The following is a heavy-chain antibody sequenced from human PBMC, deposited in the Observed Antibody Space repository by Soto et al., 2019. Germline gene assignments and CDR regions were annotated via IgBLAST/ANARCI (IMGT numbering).Heavy chain of an antibody. CDR1: GFTFSSYA. J-gene: IGHJ4*02. CDR3: ARRGSGSYYDY. CDR2: ISGSGGST. Sequence: EVPLLESGGGLVQPGGSLRLSCAASGFTFSSYAMRWVRQAPVKGLEWVSAISGSGGSTYYADSVKGWFTISRDNSKNTLYLQMNSLRAEDTAVYYCARRGSGSYYDYWGQGTLVTVSS. D-gene: IGHD1-26*01. V-gene: IGHV3-23*01.